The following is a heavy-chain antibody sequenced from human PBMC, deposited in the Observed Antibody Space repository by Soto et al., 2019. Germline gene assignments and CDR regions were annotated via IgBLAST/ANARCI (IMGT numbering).Heavy chain of an antibody. J-gene: IGHJ4*02. CDR1: GGSINSGCYS. Sequence: SETLSLTRAVSGGSINSGCYSWSWVRQPPGKGLEWIGYIYHSGSTYYNPSLKSRVTISVDTSKNQFSLKLSSVTAADTAVYYCARADYDSYFDYWGQGTLVTVS. CDR3: ARADYDSYFDY. V-gene: IGHV4-30-2*01. CDR2: IYHSGST. D-gene: IGHD3-22*01.